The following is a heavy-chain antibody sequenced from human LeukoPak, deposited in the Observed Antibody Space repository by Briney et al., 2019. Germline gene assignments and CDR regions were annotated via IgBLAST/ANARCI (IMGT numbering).Heavy chain of an antibody. Sequence: GGSLRLSCTLLAFTTIGYIMHSVRQAPAKGLEWVASISPDGNEMYHADSVKGRFTISRDNSKNTLYLHMNTLRAEDAAMYSCASVGAGALELWGQGTLVTVSS. D-gene: IGHD1-26*01. CDR3: ASVGAGALEL. V-gene: IGHV3-30-3*01. CDR1: AFTTIGYI. J-gene: IGHJ4*02. CDR2: ISPDGNEM.